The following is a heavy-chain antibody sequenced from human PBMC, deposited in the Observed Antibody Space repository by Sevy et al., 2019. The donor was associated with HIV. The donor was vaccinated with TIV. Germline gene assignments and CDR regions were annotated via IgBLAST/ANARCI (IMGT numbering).Heavy chain of an antibody. CDR1: GGSISSGGYY. CDR3: ARRTHSYGIYFDY. J-gene: IGHJ4*02. V-gene: IGHV4-31*03. Sequence: SETLSLTCTVSGGSISSGGYYWSWIRQHPGKGLEWIGYIYYSGSTYYNPSLKSRVSILVDTCKNQFSLKLSSVTAADTAVYYCARRTHSYGIYFDYWGQGTLVTVSS. CDR2: IYYSGST. D-gene: IGHD5-18*01.